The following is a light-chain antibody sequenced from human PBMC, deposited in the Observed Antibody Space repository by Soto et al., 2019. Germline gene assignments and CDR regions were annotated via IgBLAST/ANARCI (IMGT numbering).Light chain of an antibody. CDR1: SSNIGSNT. V-gene: IGLV1-44*01. CDR3: EAWDDSLNGPV. Sequence: VLTQPPSASGTPGQRVTISCSGSSSNIGSNTVNWYQQLPGTAPKLLIYSNNQRPSGVPDRFSGSKSGTSASLAISGLQSEDEADYYCEAWDDSLNGPVFGTGTKVTVL. CDR2: SNN. J-gene: IGLJ1*01.